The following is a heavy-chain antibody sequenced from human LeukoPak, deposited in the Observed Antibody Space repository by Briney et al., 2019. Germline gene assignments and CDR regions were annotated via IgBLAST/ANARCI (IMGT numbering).Heavy chain of an antibody. V-gene: IGHV4-39*07. CDR1: GGSISSSSYY. J-gene: IGHJ5*02. CDR2: INHSGST. D-gene: IGHD3-9*01. Sequence: SETLSLTCTVSGGSISSSSYYWGWIRQPPGQGLEWIGEINHSGSTNYNPSLKSRVTISVDTSKNQFSLKLSSVTAADTAVYYCARGRPGYFDWVPNWFDPWGQGTLVTVSS. CDR3: ARGRPGYFDWVPNWFDP.